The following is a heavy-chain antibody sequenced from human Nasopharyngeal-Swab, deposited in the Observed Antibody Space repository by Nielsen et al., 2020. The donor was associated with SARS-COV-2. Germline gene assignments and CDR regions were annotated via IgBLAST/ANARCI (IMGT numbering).Heavy chain of an antibody. CDR2: ISYDGSNK. CDR3: ASALVWFGEIWFDP. D-gene: IGHD3-10*01. J-gene: IGHJ5*02. CDR1: GFTFSSYG. V-gene: IGHV3-30*03. Sequence: GESLKISCAASGFTFSSYGMHWVRQAPGKGLEWVAVISYDGSNKYYADSVKGRFTISRDNSKNTLYLQMNSLRAEDTAVYYCASALVWFGEIWFDPWGQGTLVTVSS.